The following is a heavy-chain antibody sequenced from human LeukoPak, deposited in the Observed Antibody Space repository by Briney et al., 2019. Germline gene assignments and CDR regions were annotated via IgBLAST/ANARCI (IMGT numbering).Heavy chain of an antibody. J-gene: IGHJ4*02. Sequence: GASVKVSCKASGYTFTSYYMHWVRQAPGQGLEWMGIINPSGGSTSYAQKFQGRVTITRDMSTSTVYMELSSLRSEDTAVYYCARVVEDDSSGYGFDYWGQGTLVTVSS. CDR2: INPSGGST. CDR1: GYTFTSYY. D-gene: IGHD3-22*01. CDR3: ARVVEDDSSGYGFDY. V-gene: IGHV1-46*01.